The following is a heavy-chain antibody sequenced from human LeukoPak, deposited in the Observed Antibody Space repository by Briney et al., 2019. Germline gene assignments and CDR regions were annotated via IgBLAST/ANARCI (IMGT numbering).Heavy chain of an antibody. Sequence: GGSLRLSCAASGFTISSYWMHWVRQALGKGLVWVSEINYRGTITSYVDSVKGRFTISRDIAKNTLYLQMNSLRADDTAVYYCAREITENRASGSCDGFDLWGRGTLVTVSS. J-gene: IGHJ2*01. CDR3: AREITENRASGSCDGFDL. CDR1: GFTISSYW. CDR2: INYRGTIT. V-gene: IGHV3-74*01. D-gene: IGHD1-26*01.